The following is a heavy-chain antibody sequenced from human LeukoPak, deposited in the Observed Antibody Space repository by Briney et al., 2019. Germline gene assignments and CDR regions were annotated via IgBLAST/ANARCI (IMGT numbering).Heavy chain of an antibody. CDR3: AGEKDGSGYAFDI. CDR1: GGSISSYY. D-gene: IGHD3-22*01. V-gene: IGHV4-59*01. CDR2: IYYSGST. J-gene: IGHJ3*02. Sequence: SETLSLTCTVSGGSISSYYWSWIRQPPGKGLEWIGYIYYSGSTNYNPSLKSRVTISIEKSRNQFSLKLSSVTAADTAVYYCAGEKDGSGYAFDIWGQRTMVTLFS.